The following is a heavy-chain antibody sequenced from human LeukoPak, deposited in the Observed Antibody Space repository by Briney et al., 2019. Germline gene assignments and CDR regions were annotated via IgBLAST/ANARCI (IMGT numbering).Heavy chain of an antibody. J-gene: IGHJ4*02. CDR1: GGSFSGYY. D-gene: IGHD5-12*01. CDR2: INHSGST. Sequence: PSETLSLTCAVYGGSFSGYYWGWIRQPPGKGLEWIGEINHSGSTNYNPSLKSRVTISVDTSKNQFSLKLSSVTAADTAVYYCARGGGPSDYASFDYWGQGTLVTVSS. V-gene: IGHV4-34*01. CDR3: ARGGGPSDYASFDY.